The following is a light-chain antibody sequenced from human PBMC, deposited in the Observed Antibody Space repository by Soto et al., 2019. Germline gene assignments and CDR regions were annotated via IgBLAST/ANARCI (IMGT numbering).Light chain of an antibody. V-gene: IGKV3-15*01. J-gene: IGKJ1*01. Sequence: EMVMTQSPATLSVSPGERATLSCRAGQSVSSNLVWYQQKPGQAPRLLIYGASNRATGIPVRFSGSGSGTEFTLTISSLQSEDFAVYYCQQYHNWPRTFGQGTKVDIK. CDR2: GAS. CDR3: QQYHNWPRT. CDR1: QSVSSN.